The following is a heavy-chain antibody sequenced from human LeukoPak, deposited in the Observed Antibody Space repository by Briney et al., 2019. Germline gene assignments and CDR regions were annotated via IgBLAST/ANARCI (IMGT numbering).Heavy chain of an antibody. CDR3: VGVETITMVRGASGDV. D-gene: IGHD3-10*01. Sequence: VGSLRLSCAASGFSVSSNYMTWVRQAPGKGLEWVSVIHSGGRAYYADSVKGRFTTSRDNSKNTLDPQMNSLSVEDTAVYYCVGVETITMVRGASGDVWGKGTTVTVSS. J-gene: IGHJ6*04. V-gene: IGHV3-66*02. CDR2: IHSGGRA. CDR1: GFSVSSNY.